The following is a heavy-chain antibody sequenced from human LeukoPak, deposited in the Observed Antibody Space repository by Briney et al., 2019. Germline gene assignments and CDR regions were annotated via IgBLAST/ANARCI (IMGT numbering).Heavy chain of an antibody. J-gene: IGHJ5*02. CDR1: GDSVSSNSAA. CDR2: TYYRSKWYN. D-gene: IGHD6-13*01. Sequence: SQTLSLTCALSGDSVSSNSAAWNWIRQSPSRGLEWLGRTYYRSKWYNDYAVSVKSRITVNPDTSKNQFSLQLNSVTPEDTAVYYCARDAHYSSSPEWFDPWGQGTLGTVSP. CDR3: ARDAHYSSSPEWFDP. V-gene: IGHV6-1*01.